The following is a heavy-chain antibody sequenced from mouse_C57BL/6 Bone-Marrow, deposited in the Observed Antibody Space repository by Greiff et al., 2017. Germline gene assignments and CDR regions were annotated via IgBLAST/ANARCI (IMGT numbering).Heavy chain of an antibody. CDR2: INPSSGYT. Sequence: QVQLKQSGAELARPGASVKMSCKASGYTFTSYTMHWVKQRPGQGLEWIGYINPSSGYTKYNQKFKDKATLTADKSSSTAYMQLSSLTSEDSAVYYCARWERGDYFDYWGQGTTLTVSS. CDR3: ARWERGDYFDY. CDR1: GYTFTSYT. V-gene: IGHV1-4*01. D-gene: IGHD4-1*01. J-gene: IGHJ2*01.